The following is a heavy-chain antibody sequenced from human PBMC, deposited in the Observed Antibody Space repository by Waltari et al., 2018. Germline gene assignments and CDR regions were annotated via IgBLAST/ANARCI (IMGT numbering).Heavy chain of an antibody. CDR3: ARDPDGTY. CDR2: ISCSGSTI. D-gene: IGHD1-26*01. V-gene: IGHV3-48*03. J-gene: IGHJ4*02. Sequence: EVQLVESGGGLVQPGGSLRLSCAASGFSFSSYEMNWVRQAPGKGLEGVSYISCSGSTIYDADAVKGRFTSSRDKDKNSLYLQMNSLRAEDTAVYYWARDPDGTYWGQGTLVTVAS. CDR1: GFSFSSYE.